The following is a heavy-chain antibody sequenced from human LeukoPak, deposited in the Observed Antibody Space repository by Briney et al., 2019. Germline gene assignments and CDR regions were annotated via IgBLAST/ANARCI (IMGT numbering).Heavy chain of an antibody. CDR1: GYSFTSYW. CDR2: IYPGDSET. Sequence: GESLKISCKGSGYSFTSYWIGWVRQMPGKGLEWMGIIYPGDSETRYSPSFQGQVTISADKSISTAYLQWSSLKASDTAMYYCARHSHCSSTSCYPDTRYYYYGMDVWGQGTTVTVSS. V-gene: IGHV5-51*01. J-gene: IGHJ6*02. D-gene: IGHD2-2*01. CDR3: ARHSHCSSTSCYPDTRYYYYGMDV.